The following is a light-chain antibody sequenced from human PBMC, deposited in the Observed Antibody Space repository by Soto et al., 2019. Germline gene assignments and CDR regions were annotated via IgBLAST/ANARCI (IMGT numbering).Light chain of an antibody. CDR3: QQNYSTPLT. Sequence: DIVMTQSPDSLAASLGERATINCKSSQSVLYSSNNKNYLAWYQQKPGQPPKLLIYWASTRESGVPDRFSGSGSGTDFTLTISSRQAEDVAVYYCQQNYSTPLTLGGGTKVEIK. CDR1: QSVLYSSNNKNY. CDR2: WAS. J-gene: IGKJ4*01. V-gene: IGKV4-1*01.